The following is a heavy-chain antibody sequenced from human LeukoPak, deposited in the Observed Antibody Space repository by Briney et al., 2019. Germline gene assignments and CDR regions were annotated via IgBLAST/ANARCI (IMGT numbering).Heavy chain of an antibody. CDR1: GFTLSSYS. Sequence: PGGSLRLSCATSGFTLSSYSMNWVRQAPGKGLEWVSYISSGSTTIYYADSVKGRFTISRDNAKNTLYLQMNSLRAEDTAVYYCATPIGNQYYWGQGTLVTVSS. CDR3: ATPIGNQYY. CDR2: ISSGSTTI. V-gene: IGHV3-48*01. J-gene: IGHJ4*02. D-gene: IGHD4-23*01.